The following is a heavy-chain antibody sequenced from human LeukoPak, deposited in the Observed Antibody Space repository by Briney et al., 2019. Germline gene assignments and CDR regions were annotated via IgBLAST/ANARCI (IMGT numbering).Heavy chain of an antibody. J-gene: IGHJ4*02. CDR3: ARGRGSSREFDY. D-gene: IGHD6-13*01. V-gene: IGHV1-8*03. CDR1: GYTFTGYY. Sequence: GASVKVSCKASGYTFTGYYMHWVRQAPGQGLEWMGWMNPNSGNTGYAQKFQGRVTITRNTSISTAYMELSSLRSEDTAVYYCARGRGSSREFDYWGQGTLVTVSS. CDR2: MNPNSGNT.